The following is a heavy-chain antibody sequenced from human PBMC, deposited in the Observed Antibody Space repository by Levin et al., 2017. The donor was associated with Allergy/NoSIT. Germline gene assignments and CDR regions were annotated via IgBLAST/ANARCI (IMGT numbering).Heavy chain of an antibody. D-gene: IGHD4-17*01. Sequence: LSQTLSLTCTVSGGSISSSRYYWGWIRQPPGKGLEWIGSIYCSGSTYYNPSLKSRVTIFVDTSKNQFSLKLSSVTAADTAVYYCARRATVTTPNWFDPWGQGTLVTVSS. CDR3: ARRATVTTPNWFDP. J-gene: IGHJ5*02. CDR1: GGSISSSRYY. CDR2: IYCSGST. V-gene: IGHV4-39*01.